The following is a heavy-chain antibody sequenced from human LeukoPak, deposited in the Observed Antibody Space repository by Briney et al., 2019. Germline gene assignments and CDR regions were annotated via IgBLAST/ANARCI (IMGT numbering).Heavy chain of an antibody. CDR2: ISYSGST. J-gene: IGHJ4*02. V-gene: IGHV4-59*08. CDR3: ARRPLRGPFDY. CDR1: GGSISSYY. Sequence: SETLFLTCTVSGGSISSYYWSWIRQPPGKGLEWIGYISYSGSTNYNPSLKSRVTITVDTSKNQLSLKLSSVTASDTAVYYCARRPLRGPFDYWGQGTLVTVSS. D-gene: IGHD4-17*01.